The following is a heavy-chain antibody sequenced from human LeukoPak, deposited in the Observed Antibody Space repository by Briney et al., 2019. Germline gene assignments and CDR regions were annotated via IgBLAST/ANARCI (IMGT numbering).Heavy chain of an antibody. J-gene: IGHJ6*03. D-gene: IGHD6-13*01. CDR2: TYYSGST. CDR3: ARTSSSWYWYMDV. Sequence: KSSETLSLTCTVSGGSISSDYWSWIRQPPGKGLEWIGYTYYSGSTNYNPSLKSRVTISVDTSKNQFSLKLSSVTAADTAVYYCARTSSSWYWYMDVWGKGTTVTVSS. CDR1: GGSISSDY. V-gene: IGHV4-59*01.